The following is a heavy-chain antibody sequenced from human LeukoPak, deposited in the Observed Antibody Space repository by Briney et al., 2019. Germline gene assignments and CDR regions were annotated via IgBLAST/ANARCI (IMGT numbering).Heavy chain of an antibody. CDR1: GLTVSSYA. J-gene: IGHJ4*02. D-gene: IGHD3-10*01. CDR3: AKYTSGTYYRGLDQ. V-gene: IGHV3-23*01. Sequence: GGSLGLSCGASGLTVSSYAMSWVRQAPGKGLEWVSTIIGTAGNTYYADSVKGRFTISRDVSKHTVYLQMNSLRAEDTALYSCAKYTSGTYYRGLDQWGQGTLVTVSS. CDR2: IIGTAGNT.